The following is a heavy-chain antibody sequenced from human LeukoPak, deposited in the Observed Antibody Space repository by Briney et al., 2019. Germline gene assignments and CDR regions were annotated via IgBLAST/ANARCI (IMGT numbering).Heavy chain of an antibody. CDR3: AKGSPQQLVPCDY. V-gene: IGHV3-30*18. D-gene: IGHD6-13*01. J-gene: IGHJ4*02. Sequence: PGGSLRLSCAASGFTFSSYGMHWVRQAPGKGLEWVAVISYDGSNKYYADSVKGRFTISRDNSKNTLYLQMNSLRAEDTAVYYCAKGSPQQLVPCDYWGQGTLVTVSS. CDR1: GFTFSSYG. CDR2: ISYDGSNK.